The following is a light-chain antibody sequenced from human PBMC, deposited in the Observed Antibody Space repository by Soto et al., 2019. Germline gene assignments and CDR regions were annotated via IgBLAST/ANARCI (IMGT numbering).Light chain of an antibody. J-gene: IGKJ1*01. V-gene: IGKV1-5*01. CDR2: GVS. CDR1: QSVRTY. Sequence: IQMTQSPSSLSASVLDIVTITFRASQSVRTYLNWYQQKPGKAPNLLIYGVSTLHSGVPSRFSGSGSATEFTLTISSLQTDDFATYYCQQYNNYWTFGQGTKVDIK. CDR3: QQYNNYWT.